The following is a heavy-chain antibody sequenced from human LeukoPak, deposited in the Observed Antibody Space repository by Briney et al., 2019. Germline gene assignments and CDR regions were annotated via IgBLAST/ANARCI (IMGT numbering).Heavy chain of an antibody. CDR1: GGSISSGGYY. V-gene: IGHV4-31*03. Sequence: PSETLSLTCTVSGGSISSGGYYWSWIRQHPGEGLEWIGYIYYSGSTYYNPSLKSRVTISVDTSKNQFSLKLSSVTAADTAVYYCARAAPTYYDFWSVGGYFDYWGQGTLVTVSS. J-gene: IGHJ4*02. CDR2: IYYSGST. CDR3: ARAAPTYYDFWSVGGYFDY. D-gene: IGHD3-3*01.